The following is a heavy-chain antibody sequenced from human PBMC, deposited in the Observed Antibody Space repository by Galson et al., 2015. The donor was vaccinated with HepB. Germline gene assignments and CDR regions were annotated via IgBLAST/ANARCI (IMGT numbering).Heavy chain of an antibody. D-gene: IGHD2-2*02. CDR1: GYTFTSYG. CDR2: ISAYNGNT. Sequence: SVKVSCKASGYTFTSYGISWVRQAPGQGLEWMGWISAYNGNTNYAQKLQGRVTMTTDTSTSTAYMELRSLRSDDTAVYYCARAGYCSSTSCYKPFRDAFDIWGQGTMVTVSS. CDR3: ARAGYCSSTSCYKPFRDAFDI. V-gene: IGHV1-18*04. J-gene: IGHJ3*02.